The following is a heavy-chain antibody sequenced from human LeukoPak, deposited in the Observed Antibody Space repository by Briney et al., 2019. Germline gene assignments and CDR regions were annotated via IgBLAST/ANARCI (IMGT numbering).Heavy chain of an antibody. D-gene: IGHD2-21*02. CDR1: EFDFFSYG. V-gene: IGHV3-74*01. J-gene: IGHJ4*01. CDR3: ARELPREVTLDY. CDR2: IFSDGTTT. Sequence: GGSLRLSCVASEFDFFSYGMQWVRQAPGKGLVWISRIFSDGTTTSYADSVKGRFTISRDNAKNTLYLQMNSLRAEDTAVYYCARELPREVTLDYWGQGTLVTVSP.